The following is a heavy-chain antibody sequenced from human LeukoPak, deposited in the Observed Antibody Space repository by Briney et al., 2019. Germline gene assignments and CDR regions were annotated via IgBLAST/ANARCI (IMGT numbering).Heavy chain of an antibody. Sequence: GESLKISCQGSGYTFGSQWIGWVRQMSGKGLEWMGIIYPGDSHTIYSPSFQGQVSISADKSINTAYLQWSSLKAPDTAMYYCGRVQSLGYGVDVWGQGTTVTVSS. CDR2: IYPGDSHT. V-gene: IGHV5-51*01. D-gene: IGHD3-16*01. J-gene: IGHJ6*02. CDR1: GYTFGSQW. CDR3: GRVQSLGYGVDV.